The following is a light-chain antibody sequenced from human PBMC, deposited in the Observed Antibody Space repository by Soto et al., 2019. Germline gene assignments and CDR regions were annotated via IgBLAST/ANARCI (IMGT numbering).Light chain of an antibody. CDR1: QTISSW. Sequence: IHMTHSPSTLSGSVLYRVTITLLTMQTISSWLAWYQQKPGKAPKLLIYKASTLKSGVPSRLSGSGSGTEFTLTISSLQPDDFATYYCLQDYNYPRTFGQGTKVDIK. CDR2: KAS. V-gene: IGKV1-5*03. J-gene: IGKJ1*01. CDR3: LQDYNYPRT.